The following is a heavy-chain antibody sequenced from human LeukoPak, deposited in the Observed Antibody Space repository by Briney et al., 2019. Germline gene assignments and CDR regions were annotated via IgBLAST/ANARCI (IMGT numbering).Heavy chain of an antibody. J-gene: IGHJ4*02. CDR3: ARRGVTAAATNFDY. D-gene: IGHD2-21*02. CDR1: GGSIRGYY. V-gene: IGHV4-39*02. CDR2: IYYSGAP. Sequence: SETLSLTCTVSGGSIRGYYWGWIRQPPGRGVEWFGSIYYSGAPYYNPSLETRLTISVATSKSHFSLKLSSVTAADTAVYYCARRGVTAAATNFDYWGQGTLITVSS.